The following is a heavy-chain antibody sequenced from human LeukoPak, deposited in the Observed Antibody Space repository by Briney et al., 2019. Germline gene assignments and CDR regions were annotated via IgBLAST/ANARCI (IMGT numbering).Heavy chain of an antibody. CDR1: GFTFSSYG. J-gene: IGHJ6*02. CDR2: IWYDGSNK. V-gene: IGHV3-33*01. Sequence: GRSLRLSCAASGFTFSSYGMHWVRQAPGKGLEWVAVIWYDGSNKYYADSVKGRFTISRDNSKNTLYLQMNSLRAEDTAVYYCARVSTVTTFYYYYGMDVWGQGTTVTVSS. CDR3: ARVSTVTTFYYYYGMDV. D-gene: IGHD4-17*01.